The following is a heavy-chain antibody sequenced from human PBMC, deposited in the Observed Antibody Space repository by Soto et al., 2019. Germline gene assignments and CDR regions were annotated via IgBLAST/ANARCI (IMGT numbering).Heavy chain of an antibody. CDR1: GFTFRSYS. CDR2: ISDTSSSK. D-gene: IGHD6-19*01. V-gene: IGHV3-21*01. J-gene: IGHJ4*02. Sequence: EVQLVESGGGLVKPGESPRLSCAASGFTFRSYSMNWVRQAPGKGLEWVSSISDTSSSKYYADSIKGRFTISRDNAKNSLFLQMNSLRAEDTAVYFCARERGSWYYFDFWGQGTLVTVSS. CDR3: ARERGSWYYFDF.